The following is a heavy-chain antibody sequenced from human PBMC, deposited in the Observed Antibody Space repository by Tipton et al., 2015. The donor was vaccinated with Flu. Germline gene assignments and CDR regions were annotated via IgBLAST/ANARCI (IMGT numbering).Heavy chain of an antibody. V-gene: IGHV4-39*07. J-gene: IGHJ2*01. CDR1: GDSISSRIYY. CDR3: ARGRATPKYFDL. Sequence: TLSLTCTVSGDSISSRIYYWGWIRQPPGKRLEWLGTIYYSGSRYDNPSLKSRVTISVDTSKSQFSLRLNSVTAADMAVYYCARGRATPKYFDLWGRGTLVTVSS. CDR2: IYYSGSR. D-gene: IGHD5-12*01.